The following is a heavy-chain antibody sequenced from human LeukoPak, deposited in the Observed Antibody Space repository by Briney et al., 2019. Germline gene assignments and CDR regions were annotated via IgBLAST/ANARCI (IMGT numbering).Heavy chain of an antibody. CDR2: IYYSGST. Sequence: SETLSLTCTVSGGSMSSSSYYWGWIRQPPGKGLEWIGSIYYSGSTYYNASLKSQASISIDTSKNQFSLRLTSVTAADTAVYYCARQTGSGLFILPGGQGTLVTVSS. V-gene: IGHV4-39*01. CDR1: GGSMSSSSYY. J-gene: IGHJ4*02. D-gene: IGHD3/OR15-3a*01. CDR3: ARQTGSGLFILP.